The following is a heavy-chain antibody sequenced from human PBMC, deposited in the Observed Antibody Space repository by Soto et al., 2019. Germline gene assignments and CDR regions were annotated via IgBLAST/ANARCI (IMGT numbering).Heavy chain of an antibody. J-gene: IGHJ3*02. Sequence: SVKVSCKASGGTFSSYAISWVRQAPGQGLEWMGGIIPIFGTANYAQKFQGRVTITADESTSTAYMELSSLRSEDTAVYYCARGYERTMRDREALFDIWGQGTMVAVSS. CDR3: ARGYERTMRDREALFDI. CDR1: GGTFSSYA. CDR2: IIPIFGTA. D-gene: IGHD2-2*01. V-gene: IGHV1-69*13.